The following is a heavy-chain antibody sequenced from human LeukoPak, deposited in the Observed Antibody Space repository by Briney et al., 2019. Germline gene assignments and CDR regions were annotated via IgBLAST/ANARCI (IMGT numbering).Heavy chain of an antibody. J-gene: IGHJ3*02. CDR2: ISISSNYI. D-gene: IGHD3-3*01. CDR3: ARGSRLGVVGRDAFDI. CDR1: GFTFSRYS. V-gene: IGHV3-21*01. Sequence: GGSLRLSCAASGFTFSRYSMNWVRQAPGKGLEWVSSISISSNYIYYPDSLKGRFTISRDNAKNSLYLQVNSLRAEDTAVYYCARGSRLGVVGRDAFDIWGQGTMVTVSS.